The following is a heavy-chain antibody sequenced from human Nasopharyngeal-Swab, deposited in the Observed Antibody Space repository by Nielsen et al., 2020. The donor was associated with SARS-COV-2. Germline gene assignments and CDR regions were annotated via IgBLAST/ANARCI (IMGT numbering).Heavy chain of an antibody. J-gene: IGHJ4*02. V-gene: IGHV3-53*04. D-gene: IGHD6-19*01. CDR2: IYGGDST. Sequence: RQSPGKGLEWVSVIYGGDSTYYADSVRGRFTVTRHISENTLYLQMNSLRAEDTAVCYCASSPSRGWYEYHLDNWGQGTLVTVSS. CDR3: ASSPSRGWYEYHLDN.